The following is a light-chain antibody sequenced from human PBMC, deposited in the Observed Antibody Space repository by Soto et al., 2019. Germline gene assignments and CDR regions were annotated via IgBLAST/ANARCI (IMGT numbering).Light chain of an antibody. V-gene: IGKV3-20*01. CDR2: GAS. J-gene: IGKJ4*01. Sequence: EMLMTQSPATLSVTPGERATLSCGTSQSVSILLAWYQQKPGQAPRLLIYGASSRATGIPDRFSGSGSGTDFTLTISRLEPEDFAVYYCQQYGSSPLTFGGGTKVDI. CDR1: QSVSIL. CDR3: QQYGSSPLT.